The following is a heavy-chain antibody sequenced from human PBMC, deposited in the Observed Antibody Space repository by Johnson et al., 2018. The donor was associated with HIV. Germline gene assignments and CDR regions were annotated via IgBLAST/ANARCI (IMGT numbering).Heavy chain of an antibody. J-gene: IGHJ3*02. D-gene: IGHD2-2*01. V-gene: IGHV3-11*04. CDR3: ARASCEDSSTSCYLGPAAVDAFDI. CDR1: GFTFSDYY. Sequence: QVQLVESGGGLVKPGGSLRLSCAASGFTFSDYYMSWIRQAPGKGLEWVSYISSSGSTKYYVDSVKGRFTISRDNAKNSLYLQMNSLRAEDTAVYYCARASCEDSSTSCYLGPAAVDAFDIWGQGTMVTVSS. CDR2: ISSSGSTK.